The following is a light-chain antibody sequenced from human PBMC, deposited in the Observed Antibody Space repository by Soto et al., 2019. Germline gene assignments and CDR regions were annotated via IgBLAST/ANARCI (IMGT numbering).Light chain of an antibody. Sequence: QSVLTQPPSASGTPGQRVTISCSGSSSNIGSNYVYWYQQLPGTVPKLLIYRNNQRPSGVPDRFSGSKSGTSASLAISGLRSKDEADYYCAAWDDSLSGWVFGGGTKLTVL. J-gene: IGLJ3*02. CDR1: SSNIGSNY. V-gene: IGLV1-47*01. CDR3: AAWDDSLSGWV. CDR2: RNN.